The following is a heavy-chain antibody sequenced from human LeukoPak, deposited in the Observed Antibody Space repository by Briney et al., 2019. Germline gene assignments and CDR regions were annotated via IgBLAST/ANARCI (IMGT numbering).Heavy chain of an antibody. CDR2: ISSSGSTI. CDR3: AKGSRWIQP. V-gene: IGHV3-48*03. J-gene: IGHJ5*02. CDR1: GFTFSSYE. Sequence: GGXXXXSCAASGFTFSSYEMNWVRQAPGKGLEWVSYISSSGSTIYYADSVKGRFTISRDNAKNSLYLQMNSLRAEDTAVYYCAKGSRWIQPWGQGTLVTVSS. D-gene: IGHD5-18*01.